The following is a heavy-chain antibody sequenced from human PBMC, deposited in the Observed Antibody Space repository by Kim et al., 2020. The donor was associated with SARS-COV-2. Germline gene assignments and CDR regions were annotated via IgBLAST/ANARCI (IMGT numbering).Heavy chain of an antibody. CDR2: IRSSGGYI. CDR1: GFTFTTYS. V-gene: IGHV3-21*06. J-gene: IGHJ5*01. Sequence: GGSLRLSCAASGFTFTTYSMNWVRQAPGKGLEWVSSIRSSGGYIYYADSLKGRFTISRDNAKNSLYLQMNSLTAEDTAVYYCVRQLGSPTGSWGHGILVT. CDR3: VRQLGSPTGS. D-gene: IGHD1-1*01.